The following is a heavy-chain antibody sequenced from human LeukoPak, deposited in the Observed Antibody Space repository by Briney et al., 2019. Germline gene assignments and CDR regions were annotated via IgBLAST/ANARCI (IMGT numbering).Heavy chain of an antibody. CDR1: GNSMNKYQ. J-gene: IGHJ6*03. CDR3: ARRVHMDV. CDR2: IYTSGIT. V-gene: IGHV4-4*09. Sequence: KPSETLSLTCNVSGNSMNKYQWSWIRQPPGKGLEWIGNIYTSGITNYNPSLKSRVTISVDTSKSQLSLKLRSVTAADTAMYYCARRVHMDVWGKGTTVTVSS.